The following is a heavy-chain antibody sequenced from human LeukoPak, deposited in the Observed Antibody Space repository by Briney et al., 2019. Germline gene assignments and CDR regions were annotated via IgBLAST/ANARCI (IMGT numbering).Heavy chain of an antibody. CDR1: GYTLTELS. CDR3: ACNYGDYADNFDY. CDR2: FDPEDGET. D-gene: IGHD4-17*01. V-gene: IGHV1-24*01. J-gene: IGHJ4*02. Sequence: ASVRVSCKVSGYTLTELSMHWVRQAPGKGLEWMGGFDPEDGETIYAQKFQGRVTMTEDTSTDTAYMELSSLRSEDTAVYYCACNYGDYADNFDYWGQGTLVTVSS.